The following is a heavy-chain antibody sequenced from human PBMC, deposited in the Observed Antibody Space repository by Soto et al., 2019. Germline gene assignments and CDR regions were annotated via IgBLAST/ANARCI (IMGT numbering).Heavy chain of an antibody. D-gene: IGHD6-6*01. Sequence: AASVKVSCKASGYTFTGYYMHWVRQAPGQGLEWMGWINPNSGGTNYAQKFQGRVTMTRDTSISTAYMELSRLRSDDTAVYYCARVADSSSSTYYYYYGMDVWGQGTTVTVSS. CDR3: ARVADSSSSTYYYYYGMDV. J-gene: IGHJ6*02. CDR1: GYTFTGYY. V-gene: IGHV1-2*02. CDR2: INPNSGGT.